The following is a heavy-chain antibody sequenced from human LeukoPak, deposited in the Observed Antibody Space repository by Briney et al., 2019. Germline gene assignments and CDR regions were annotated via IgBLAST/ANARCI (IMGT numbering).Heavy chain of an antibody. CDR1: GFTFSSYS. Sequence: GGSLRLSCAASGFTFSSYSMNWVRQAPGKGLEGVSSISSSSSYIYYADSVKGRFTISRDNAKNPLYLQMKSLRAEDTAVYYCARDAFRSYGPLDYWGQGTLVTVSS. D-gene: IGHD5-18*01. V-gene: IGHV3-21*01. CDR3: ARDAFRSYGPLDY. J-gene: IGHJ4*02. CDR2: ISSSSSYI.